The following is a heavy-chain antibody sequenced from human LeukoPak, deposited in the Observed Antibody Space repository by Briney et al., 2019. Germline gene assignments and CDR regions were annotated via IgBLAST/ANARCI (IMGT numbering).Heavy chain of an antibody. Sequence: SETLSLTCAVYGGSFSGYYWSWIRQPPGKGLEWIGEINHSGSTNYNPSLKSRVTISVDTSKNQFSLKLSSVTAADTAVYYCARVLSWFGGRYFDYWGQGTLVTVSS. D-gene: IGHD3-10*01. CDR3: ARVLSWFGGRYFDY. V-gene: IGHV4-34*01. CDR2: INHSGST. CDR1: GGSFSGYY. J-gene: IGHJ4*02.